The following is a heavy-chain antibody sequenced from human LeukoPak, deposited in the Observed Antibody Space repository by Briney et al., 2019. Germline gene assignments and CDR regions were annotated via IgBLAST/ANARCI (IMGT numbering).Heavy chain of an antibody. J-gene: IGHJ5*02. CDR2: IIPIFGTA. CDR3: ARDDPIVGATGGFDP. CDR1: GGTFSSYA. Sequence: SVKVSCKASGGTFSSYAISWVRQAPGQGLEWMGGIIPIFGTANYAQKFQGRVTITADESTSTAYMELSSLRSEDTAVYYCARDDPIVGATGGFDPWGQGTLVTVSS. V-gene: IGHV1-69*13. D-gene: IGHD1-26*01.